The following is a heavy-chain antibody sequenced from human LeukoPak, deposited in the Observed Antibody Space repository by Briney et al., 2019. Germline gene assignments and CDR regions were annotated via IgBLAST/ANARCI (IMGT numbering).Heavy chain of an antibody. D-gene: IGHD3-22*01. Sequence: PSETLSLTCTVSGDSITGSSYYWGWIRQPPGKALEWIGSMFYSGSTYSNPSLKSRVTISVDTSKNQFSLKLSSVTAADTAVYYCARHYYDSTGYYYFDYWGQGTLVTVSS. CDR2: MFYSGST. V-gene: IGHV4-39*01. J-gene: IGHJ4*02. CDR3: ARHYYDSTGYYYFDY. CDR1: GDSITGSSYY.